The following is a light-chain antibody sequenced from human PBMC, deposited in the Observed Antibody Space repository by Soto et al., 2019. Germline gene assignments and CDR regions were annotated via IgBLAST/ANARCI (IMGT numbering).Light chain of an antibody. CDR1: QSISSW. J-gene: IGKJ4*02. CDR2: KAS. Sequence: IRMTQSPSTLSASVGDRVTITCRASQSISSWLAWYQQKPGKAPKLLIYKASSLESGVPSRFNGSGSGTEFTLTISSLQPDDFATYYCQQYNSYPLTFDGGTKVYIK. CDR3: QQYNSYPLT. V-gene: IGKV1-5*03.